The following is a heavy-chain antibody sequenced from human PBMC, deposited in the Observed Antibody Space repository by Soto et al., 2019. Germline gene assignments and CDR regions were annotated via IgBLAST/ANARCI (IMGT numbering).Heavy chain of an antibody. Sequence: ESGGALVQPGGSLRLSCAASGFTFSSYSMFWVRQTPRKGLEWVSSVDDGGSTDYADSVKGRFTISRDNAKNTLYLQMNSLRAEDTALYYCATKNVVVRGDFGFLWGQGTLVAVSS. CDR3: ATKNVVVRGDFGFL. D-gene: IGHD2-21*01. V-gene: IGHV3-23*01. J-gene: IGHJ4*02. CDR2: VDDGGST. CDR1: GFTFSSYS.